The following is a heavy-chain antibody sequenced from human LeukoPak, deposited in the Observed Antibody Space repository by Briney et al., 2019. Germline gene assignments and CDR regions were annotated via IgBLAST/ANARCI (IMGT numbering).Heavy chain of an antibody. V-gene: IGHV1-18*01. D-gene: IGHD2-2*01. Sequence: GASVKASCKASGYAFTSYGISWVRQAPGQGLERMGWISAYNGNTNYAQKLQGRVTMTTDTSTSTAYMELRSLRSDDTAVYYCAGRGPAATNWFDPWAQETLVTVSS. CDR3: AGRGPAATNWFDP. CDR1: GYAFTSYG. J-gene: IGHJ5*02. CDR2: ISAYNGNT.